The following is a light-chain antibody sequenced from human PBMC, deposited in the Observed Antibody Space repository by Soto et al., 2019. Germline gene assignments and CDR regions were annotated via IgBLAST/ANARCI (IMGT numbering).Light chain of an antibody. CDR1: SSVIGSTNY. J-gene: IGLJ3*02. CDR3: SSYTTTTRL. Sequence: QSALTQPASVSVSPGQAITISCTGTSSVIGSTNYVSWFQQRPVKAPTLIIYEVSNRPSGVSTHFSGSKSGKTASLTISGLLPEEEAEYYCSSYTTTTRLFGGGTKLPVL. V-gene: IGLV2-14*01. CDR2: EVS.